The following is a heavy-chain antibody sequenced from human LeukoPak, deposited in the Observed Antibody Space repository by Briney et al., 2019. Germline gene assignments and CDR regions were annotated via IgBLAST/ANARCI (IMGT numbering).Heavy chain of an antibody. Sequence: GGSLRLSCAASGFTFSSYAMHWVRPAPGKGLEWVAVISYDGSNKYYADSVKGRFTISRDNSKNTLYLQMNSLRAEDTAVYYCARARYCSGGSCPNEYFQHWGQGTLVTVSS. V-gene: IGHV3-30*04. CDR1: GFTFSSYA. CDR3: ARARYCSGGSCPNEYFQH. J-gene: IGHJ1*01. CDR2: ISYDGSNK. D-gene: IGHD2-15*01.